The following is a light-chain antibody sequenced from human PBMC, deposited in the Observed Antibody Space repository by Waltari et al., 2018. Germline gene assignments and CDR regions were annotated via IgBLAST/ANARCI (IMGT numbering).Light chain of an antibody. J-gene: IGKJ1*01. CDR3: QHYVSVPVT. CDR2: GTS. V-gene: IGKV3-20*01. Sequence: SRKASQSIGSTLAWYQQKPGQPPSLFIYGTSNSATGIPDRCSGGGSATDFSLTVSRLEPEDVAMYYGQHYVSVPVTFGQGTKVEIK. CDR1: QSIGST.